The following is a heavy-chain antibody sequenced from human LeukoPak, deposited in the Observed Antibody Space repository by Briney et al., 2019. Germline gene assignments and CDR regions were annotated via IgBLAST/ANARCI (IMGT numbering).Heavy chain of an antibody. D-gene: IGHD1-26*01. Sequence: PGGSLRLSCAAFGFTLSGHYMDWVRQAPGKGLEWVGRARNKANSYSTEYAASVKGRFTISRDDSENSLWLQMHSLKTEDTAVYYCTRTMGGGYSPFDYWGQGTLVTVSS. CDR2: ARNKANSYST. J-gene: IGHJ4*02. V-gene: IGHV3-72*01. CDR1: GFTLSGHY. CDR3: TRTMGGGYSPFDY.